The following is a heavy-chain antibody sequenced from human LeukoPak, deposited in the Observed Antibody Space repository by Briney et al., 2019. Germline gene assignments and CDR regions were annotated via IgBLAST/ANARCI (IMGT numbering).Heavy chain of an antibody. D-gene: IGHD6-13*01. J-gene: IGHJ6*03. V-gene: IGHV4-31*03. CDR1: GVSISSGAYY. Sequence: SETLSLTCTVSGVSISSGAYYWSWIRQVPGKGLEWIGYGYFRGNTFYNPSLKGRVTISVDTSNNHFSLQLNSVTAADTAVYYCARGGYGSSTLYYYYYMDVWGKGTTVTVSS. CDR2: GYFRGNT. CDR3: ARGGYGSSTLYYYYYMDV.